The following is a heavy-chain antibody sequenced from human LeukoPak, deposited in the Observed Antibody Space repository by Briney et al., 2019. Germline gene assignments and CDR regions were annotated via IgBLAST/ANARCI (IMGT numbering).Heavy chain of an antibody. Sequence: GGSLRLSCAASGFTFSSYSMNWVRQAPGKGLEWVSYISSSSSTIYYADSVKGRFTISRDNSKNTLYLQMNSLRAEDTAVYYCARDLYSSGWYPFFDYWGQGTLVTVSS. J-gene: IGHJ4*02. CDR1: GFTFSSYS. CDR2: ISSSSSTI. V-gene: IGHV3-48*01. CDR3: ARDLYSSGWYPFFDY. D-gene: IGHD6-19*01.